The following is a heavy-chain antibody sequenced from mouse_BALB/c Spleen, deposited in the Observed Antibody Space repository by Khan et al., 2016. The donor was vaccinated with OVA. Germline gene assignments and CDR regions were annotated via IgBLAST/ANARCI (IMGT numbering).Heavy chain of an antibody. D-gene: IGHD2-1*01. V-gene: IGHV1-7*01. CDR2: INPSTGYT. J-gene: IGHJ3*01. Sequence: QVQLKQSGAELAKPGASVKISCKASGYSFTTYWMHWVKQRPGQGLEWIGYINPSTGYTNYNQNFRDRATLTADDSSSTAYLELNSLTSDDSAVYFYGRGGHYGAWFAYWGQGTLVTVSA. CDR3: GRGGHYGAWFAY. CDR1: GYSFTTYW.